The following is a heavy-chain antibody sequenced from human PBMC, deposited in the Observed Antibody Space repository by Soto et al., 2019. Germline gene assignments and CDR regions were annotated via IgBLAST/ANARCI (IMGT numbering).Heavy chain of an antibody. CDR2: ISYDGSNK. D-gene: IGHD5-18*01. Sequence: GGSLRLSCAASGFTFSSYGMHSVRQAPGKGLEWAAVISYDGSNKYYADSVKGRFTISRDNSKNTLYLQMNSLRAEDTAVSYCAKSKDTAMVILAWGQGTLVTVSS. J-gene: IGHJ4*02. V-gene: IGHV3-30*18. CDR3: AKSKDTAMVILA. CDR1: GFTFSSYG.